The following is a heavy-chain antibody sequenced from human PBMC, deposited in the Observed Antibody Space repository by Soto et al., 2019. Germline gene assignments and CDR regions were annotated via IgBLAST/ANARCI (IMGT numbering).Heavy chain of an antibody. CDR3: ARHIPYHGKDV. V-gene: IGHV3-72*01. J-gene: IGHJ6*02. Sequence: EVQLVESGGGLVQPGGSLRLSCAASGFTSSDHYMYWVRQATGKGLEWVGRIRNKVNSYTTEYAASVKGRFTVSRDDSKNSVYLQMNSLKTEDTAVYYCARHIPYHGKDVWGQGTTVTVSS. D-gene: IGHD2-21*01. CDR2: IRNKVNSYTT. CDR1: GFTSSDHY.